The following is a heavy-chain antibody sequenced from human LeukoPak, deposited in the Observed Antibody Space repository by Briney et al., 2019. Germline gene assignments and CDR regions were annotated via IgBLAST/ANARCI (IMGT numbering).Heavy chain of an antibody. CDR1: GFTFSSYA. J-gene: IGHJ4*02. V-gene: IGHV3-23*01. Sequence: GGSLRLSCAASGFTFSSYATSWVRQAPGKGLEWVSAISGSGGSTYYADSVKGRFTISRDNSKNTLYLQMNSLRAEDTAVYYCAKEKRRYSSSWIPYFFDYWGQGTLVTVSS. CDR3: AKEKRRYSSSWIPYFFDY. CDR2: ISGSGGST. D-gene: IGHD6-13*01.